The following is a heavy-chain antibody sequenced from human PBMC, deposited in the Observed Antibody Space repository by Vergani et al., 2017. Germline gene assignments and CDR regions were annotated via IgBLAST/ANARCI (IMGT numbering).Heavy chain of an antibody. J-gene: IGHJ6*02. Sequence: EVQLLESGGNLIQPGGSLRLSCGASGFPFSSYAMTWVRLAPGKGLQWVSAISGSGGKTFYTDSVKGRFTISRDNSKDTLYLQMNSLRVEDTAIYYCAKARDPNCKGGNCYSYYYGLDLWGQGTTVTVSS. V-gene: IGHV3-23*01. D-gene: IGHD2-21*01. CDR1: GFPFSSYA. CDR2: ISGSGGKT. CDR3: AKARDPNCKGGNCYSYYYGLDL.